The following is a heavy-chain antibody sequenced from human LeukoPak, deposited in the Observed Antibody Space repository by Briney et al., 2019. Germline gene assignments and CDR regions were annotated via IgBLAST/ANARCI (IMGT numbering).Heavy chain of an antibody. V-gene: IGHV4-39*01. Sequence: SETLSLTCTVSGGSISSSSYYWGWIRQPPGKGLEWIGSIYYSGSTYYNPSLKSRVTVSVDTSKNQFSLKLSSVTAADTAVYCCARPSLEGSSVYGSWNYWGQGTLVTVSS. J-gene: IGHJ4*02. CDR3: ARPSLEGSSVYGSWNY. CDR1: GGSISSSSYY. CDR2: IYYSGST. D-gene: IGHD3-10*01.